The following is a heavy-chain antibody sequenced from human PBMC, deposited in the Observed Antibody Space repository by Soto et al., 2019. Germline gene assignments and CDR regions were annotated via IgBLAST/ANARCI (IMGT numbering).Heavy chain of an antibody. Sequence: QVQLVESGGGVVQPGRSLRLSCAASGFTFSSYGMHWVRQAPGKGLEWVAVIWYDGSNKYYADSVKGRFTISRDNSTITLYLQMNSLRAEDTAVYYCARDQIPIFGVGKGYYYGMDVSCQGTTVTVSS. V-gene: IGHV3-33*01. CDR3: ARDQIPIFGVGKGYYYGMDV. CDR1: GFTFSSYG. D-gene: IGHD3-3*01. J-gene: IGHJ6*02. CDR2: IWYDGSNK.